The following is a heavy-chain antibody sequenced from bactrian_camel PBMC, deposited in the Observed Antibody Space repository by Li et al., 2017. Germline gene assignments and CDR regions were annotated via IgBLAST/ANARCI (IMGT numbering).Heavy chain of an antibody. CDR3: KAGGFWCPDN. CDR2: IYVDGSRT. CDR1: GYRYTRNC. V-gene: IGHV3S40*01. Sequence: QLVESGGGSVQAGGSLRLSCAASGYRYTRNCMGWFRQGPGNEREAVAVIYVDGSRTYYPDSVKGRFTISQDKAKNTVYLQMNSLKPEDTAMYFCKAGGFWCPDNWGQGTQVTVS. D-gene: IGHD7*01. J-gene: IGHJ4*01.